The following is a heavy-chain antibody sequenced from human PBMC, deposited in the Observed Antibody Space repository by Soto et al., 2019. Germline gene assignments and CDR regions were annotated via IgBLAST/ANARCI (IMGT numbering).Heavy chain of an antibody. CDR2: IYYSGST. V-gene: IGHV4-31*03. D-gene: IGHD3-10*01. Sequence: QVQLQESGPGLVKPSQTLSLTCTVSGGSISSGGYYWSWIRQHPGKGLEWIGYIYYSGSTYYNPSLKRRVTISVDTSKNQFSLKLSSVTAADTAVYYCARDGPYYYGSGIWYFDLWGRGTLVTVSS. J-gene: IGHJ2*01. CDR3: ARDGPYYYGSGIWYFDL. CDR1: GGSISSGGYY.